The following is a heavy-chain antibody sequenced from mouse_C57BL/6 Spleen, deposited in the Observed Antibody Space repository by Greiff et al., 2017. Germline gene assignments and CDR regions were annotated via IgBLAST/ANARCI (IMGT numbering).Heavy chain of an antibody. CDR3: ARGALHYAMDY. V-gene: IGHV1-59*01. CDR2: IDPSDSYT. D-gene: IGHD3-1*01. J-gene: IGHJ4*01. CDR1: GYTFTSYW. Sequence: VQLQQPGAELVRPGTSVKLSCKASGYTFTSYWMPWVKQRPGQGLEWIGVIDPSDSYTNYNQKFKGKATLTVDTSSSTAYMQLSSLTSEDSAVYYCARGALHYAMDYWGQGTSVTVSS.